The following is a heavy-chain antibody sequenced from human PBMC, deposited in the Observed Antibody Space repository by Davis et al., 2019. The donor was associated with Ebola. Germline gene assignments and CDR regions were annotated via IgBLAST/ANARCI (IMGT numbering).Heavy chain of an antibody. CDR2: INHSGST. J-gene: IGHJ4*02. Sequence: MPSETLSLTCAVYGGSFSGYYWSWIRQPPGKGLEWIGEINHSGSTNYNPSLKSRVTISVDTSKNQFSLKLSSVTAADTAVYYCATLVYSSCWYDNYFDYWGQGTLVTVSS. CDR3: ATLVYSSCWYDNYFDY. CDR1: GGSFSGYY. D-gene: IGHD6-19*01. V-gene: IGHV4-34*01.